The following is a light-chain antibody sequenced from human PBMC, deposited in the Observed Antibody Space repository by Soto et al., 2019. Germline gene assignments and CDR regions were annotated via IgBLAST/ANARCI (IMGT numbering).Light chain of an antibody. J-gene: IGLJ1*01. CDR2: GNS. CDR3: SSYTNSRTYV. V-gene: IGLV1-44*01. CDR1: SSNIGYNA. Sequence: QSVLTQPPSASGTPGQRVTLSCSGSSSNIGYNAVNWYQQLPGTAPKLLMHGNSQRPSGVPDRFSGSKSGNTASLAISGLQAEDEADYYCSSYTNSRTYVFGTGTKVTVL.